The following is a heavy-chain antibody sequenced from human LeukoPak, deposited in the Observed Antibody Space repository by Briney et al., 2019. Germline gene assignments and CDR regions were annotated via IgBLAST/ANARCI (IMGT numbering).Heavy chain of an antibody. V-gene: IGHV5-51*01. J-gene: IGHJ4*02. CDR3: ARHRGNSEEGANDY. Sequence: GESLKISCKGSGYIFPNYWLGWVRQMPGKGLEWMGFIYAGDSDTTYSPSFQGQVTISADKSISTAYLQWSSLKASDTAMYYCARHRGNSEEGANDYWGQGTLVTVSS. CDR2: IYAGDSDT. CDR1: GYIFPNYW. D-gene: IGHD4-23*01.